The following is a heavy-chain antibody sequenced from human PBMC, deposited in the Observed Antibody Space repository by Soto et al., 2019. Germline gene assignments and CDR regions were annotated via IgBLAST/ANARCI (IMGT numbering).Heavy chain of an antibody. V-gene: IGHV3-33*01. CDR2: IWFDGSDK. J-gene: IGHJ3*02. D-gene: IGHD2-15*01. Sequence: SLRLSCAASGFTFSSYGMHWVRQAPGKGPEWVALIWFDGSDKYYTESVKGRFTISRDNSKSTLYLQMNSLRAEDTAVYYCARLYCSASSCYSVGAFDIRGQGTMVTVSS. CDR1: GFTFSSYG. CDR3: ARLYCSASSCYSVGAFDI.